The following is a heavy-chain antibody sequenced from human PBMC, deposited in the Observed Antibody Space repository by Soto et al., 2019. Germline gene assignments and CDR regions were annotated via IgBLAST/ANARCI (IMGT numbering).Heavy chain of an antibody. D-gene: IGHD6-13*01. J-gene: IGHJ6*03. CDR3: ARPSIAAAPAYMDV. Sequence: ASVKVSCKASGYTFTSYAMHWVRQAPGQGLEWMGIINPGDGNTKYAQKFQGRVTMTRDTSTSTAYMELSSLRSEDTAVYYCARPSIAAAPAYMDVWGKGTTVTVSS. V-gene: IGHV1-3*01. CDR2: INPGDGNT. CDR1: GYTFTSYA.